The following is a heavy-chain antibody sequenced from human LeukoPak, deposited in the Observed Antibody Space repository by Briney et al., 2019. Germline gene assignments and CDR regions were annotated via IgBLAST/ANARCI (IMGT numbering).Heavy chain of an antibody. J-gene: IGHJ3*02. CDR1: GFTFSSYA. CDR3: AKDLNSGSYYRSLYHAFDI. CDR2: ISGSGGST. V-gene: IGHV3-23*01. D-gene: IGHD1-26*01. Sequence: GGSLRLSCAASGFTFSSYAMSWVRQAPGKGLEWVSAISGSGGSTYYADSAKGRFTISRDNSKNTLYLQMNSLRAEDTAVYYCAKDLNSGSYYRSLYHAFDIWGQGTMVTVSS.